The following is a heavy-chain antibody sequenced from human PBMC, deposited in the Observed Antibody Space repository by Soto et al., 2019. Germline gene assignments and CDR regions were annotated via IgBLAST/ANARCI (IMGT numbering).Heavy chain of an antibody. V-gene: IGHV1-2*02. D-gene: IGHD5-12*01. CDR2: INPNGGVT. J-gene: IGHJ6*03. Sequence: VQLVQSGAEVKKPGASVKVSCKTSGDSFNDYYIHWVRQAPGQGLEWMGWINPNGGVTNYAQKFQGRVTVTRDTSIRTVYMELSSLRSDDTAVYYCARESGGATATLDYYYFYMDVWGKGTTVTVSS. CDR1: GDSFNDYY. CDR3: ARESGGATATLDYYYFYMDV.